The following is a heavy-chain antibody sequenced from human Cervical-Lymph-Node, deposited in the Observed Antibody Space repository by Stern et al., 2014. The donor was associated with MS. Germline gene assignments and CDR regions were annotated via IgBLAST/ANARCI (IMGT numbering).Heavy chain of an antibody. D-gene: IGHD5-18*01. CDR2: VSVSGVTT. J-gene: IGHJ4*02. V-gene: IGHV3-23*04. CDR1: GLTFNRYA. CDR3: ATNPVNSFGFVYRYFDY. Sequence: DQLVESGGGLVQPGGSLRLSCAASGLTFNRYALCWVRQAPGKGLEWVSTVSVSGVTTYSADSVKGRFSIYRAKSKNTLYLHMSSLRAEDTAVYFCATNPVNSFGFVYRYFDYWGQGTLVTVSS.